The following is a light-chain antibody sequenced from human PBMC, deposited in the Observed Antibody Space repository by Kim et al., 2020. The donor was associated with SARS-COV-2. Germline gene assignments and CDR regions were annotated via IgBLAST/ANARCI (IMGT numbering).Light chain of an antibody. Sequence: DIQLTQSPVTLSASVGDRLTIPCRASQSPGKWLAWYQLRPGKAPKLLIYQAFTLQSGVPSRFSGGGSGTELTLTISSLVPDDSATYYCQQYKTYPWTFGQGTKVDIK. CDR2: QAF. CDR3: QQYKTYPWT. V-gene: IGKV1-5*03. J-gene: IGKJ1*01. CDR1: QSPGKW.